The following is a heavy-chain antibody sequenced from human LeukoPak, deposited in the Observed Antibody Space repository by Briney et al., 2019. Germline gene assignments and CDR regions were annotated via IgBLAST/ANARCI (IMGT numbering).Heavy chain of an antibody. CDR2: ISYSGGST. D-gene: IGHD1-26*01. J-gene: IGHJ4*02. CDR3: AKAASGSYLYYFDY. CDR1: GLTFSSYA. V-gene: IGHV3-23*01. Sequence: GGSLRLSYAASGLTFSSYAMNWVRQAPGKGLKWVSTISYSGGSTYYVDSVKGRFTISRDNSENTLYLQLNSLRAEDTAVYYCAKAASGSYLYYFDYWGQGTLVTVSS.